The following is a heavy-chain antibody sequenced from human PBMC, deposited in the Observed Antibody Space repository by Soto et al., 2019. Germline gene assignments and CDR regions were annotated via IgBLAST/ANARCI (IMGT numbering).Heavy chain of an antibody. CDR1: GGTFSSYA. J-gene: IGHJ5*02. D-gene: IGHD3-22*01. CDR3: ARDRGPSSGYYPYWFDP. V-gene: IGHV1-69*12. Sequence: QVQLVQSGADVRKAGSSVKVSCKASGGTFSSYAISWVRQAPGQGLEWMGEIIPIFGTANYAQKFQGRVTITADESTSTAYMELSSLRSEDTAVYYCARDRGPSSGYYPYWFDPWGQGTLVTVSS. CDR2: IIPIFGTA.